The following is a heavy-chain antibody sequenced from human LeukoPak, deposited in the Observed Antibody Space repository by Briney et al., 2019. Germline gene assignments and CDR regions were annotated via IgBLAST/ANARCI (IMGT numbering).Heavy chain of an antibody. CDR3: ATDLRG. D-gene: IGHD3/OR15-3a*01. CDR2: IMSNGGTT. J-gene: IGHJ4*02. V-gene: IGHV3-64*01. CDR1: GFSFSSYA. Sequence: GGSLRLSCAASGFSFSSYAMYWVRQAPGKGLEFVSGIMSNGGTTYYANSVKRRFNISRDNYRNTLFLQMGSLRADDMAVYYCATDLRGWGQGTLVTVSS.